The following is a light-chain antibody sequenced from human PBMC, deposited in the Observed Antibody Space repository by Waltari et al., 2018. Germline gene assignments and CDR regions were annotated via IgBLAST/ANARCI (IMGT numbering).Light chain of an antibody. V-gene: IGLV1-44*01. CDR1: SSNIGSNT. CDR3: AAWDDSLNGVI. J-gene: IGLJ2*01. Sequence: QSVLTQPPSASGTPGQRVSMSCSGSSSNIGSNTVNWYQQLPGTAPKLLIYSNNQRPSGVPDRLSGSKSCTSASLAISGLLSEDEADYYCAAWDDSLNGVIFGGGTKLTVL. CDR2: SNN.